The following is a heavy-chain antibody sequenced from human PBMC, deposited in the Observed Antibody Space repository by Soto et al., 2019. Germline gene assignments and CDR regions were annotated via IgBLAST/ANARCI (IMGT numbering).Heavy chain of an antibody. V-gene: IGHV3-30*18. CDR3: AKQGARLFGELSD. J-gene: IGHJ4*02. D-gene: IGHD3-10*02. CDR1: GFTFNHYG. CDR2: TSYDGSDQ. Sequence: QVHLVECGGGVVQPGRSLRLSCAASGFTFNHYGMQWVRQAPGNGLEWVALTSYDGSDQYYVDSVKGRFTISRDNYKNTLYLQMSSLRAEDTAVYYCAKQGARLFGELSDWGQGTLVTVSS.